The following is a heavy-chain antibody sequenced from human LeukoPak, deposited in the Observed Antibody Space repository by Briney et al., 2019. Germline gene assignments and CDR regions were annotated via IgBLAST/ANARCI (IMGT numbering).Heavy chain of an antibody. CDR3: ARGHWGLDC. Sequence: SGGSLRLSCTVSGFTLGNHYMTWIRQAPGKGLEYISYLSNTGSDIFYADSVKGRFSISRDNAKNSLYLQMNSLRAEDTAVYYCARGHWGLDCWGQGTLVTVSS. CDR1: GFTLGNHY. V-gene: IGHV3-11*01. J-gene: IGHJ4*02. CDR2: LSNTGSDI. D-gene: IGHD7-27*01.